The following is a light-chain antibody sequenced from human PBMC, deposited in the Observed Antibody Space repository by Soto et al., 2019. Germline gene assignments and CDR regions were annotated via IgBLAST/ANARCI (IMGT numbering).Light chain of an antibody. CDR1: SSNIGSNT. V-gene: IGLV1-44*01. CDR2: SNN. Sequence: QPVLTQPPSASGTPGQRVTISCSGSSSNIGSNTVNWYQQLPGTAPKLLIYSNNQRPSGVPDRFSGSKSGTSASLAISGLQSEDEADYYCAAWDDSLNGYVFGTGTKVPVL. CDR3: AAWDDSLNGYV. J-gene: IGLJ1*01.